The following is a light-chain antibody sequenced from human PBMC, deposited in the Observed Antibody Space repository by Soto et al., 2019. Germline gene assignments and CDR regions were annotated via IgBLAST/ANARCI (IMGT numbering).Light chain of an antibody. Sequence: IVMTQSPATLSLSPGERATLSCRASQSVSNNLAWYQQKPGKAPKLLIYGASTLQSGVPSRFGGSGSGTDFTLTVSSLQPEDFATYYCQQLFIYPPTFGPGTKVDIK. CDR3: QQLFIYPPT. V-gene: IGKV3-15*01. CDR2: GAS. J-gene: IGKJ3*01. CDR1: QSVSNN.